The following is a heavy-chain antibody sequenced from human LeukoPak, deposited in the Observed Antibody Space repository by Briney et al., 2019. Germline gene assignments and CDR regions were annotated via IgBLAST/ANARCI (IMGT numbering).Heavy chain of an antibody. V-gene: IGHV3-23*01. CDR2: ISGSGGST. J-gene: IGHJ4*02. D-gene: IGHD3-10*01. Sequence: PGGSLRLSCAASGFTFSSYAMSWVRQAPGKGLEWVSAISGSGGSTYYADSVKGRFTISRDNSKNTLYLQMNSLRAEDTAVYYCAKSLYYYGSGGVFDYWGQGPLVTVSS. CDR1: GFTFSSYA. CDR3: AKSLYYYGSGGVFDY.